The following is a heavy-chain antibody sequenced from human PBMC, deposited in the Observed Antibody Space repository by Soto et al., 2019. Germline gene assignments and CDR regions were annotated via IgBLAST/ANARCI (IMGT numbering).Heavy chain of an antibody. CDR1: EFNFTNQV. CDR2: ISNSDDVG. Sequence: EVQVLESGGALVQPTGSLRLSCSASEFNFTNQVINWVRQAPGKGLEWVSSISNSDDVGFYADSVRGRFIVSRDISTNSVFLQMNFLRVEDTAIYYCAKTVGATKLEDYWGQGTLVTVSS. CDR3: AKTVGATKLEDY. D-gene: IGHD1-26*01. J-gene: IGHJ4*02. V-gene: IGHV3-23*01.